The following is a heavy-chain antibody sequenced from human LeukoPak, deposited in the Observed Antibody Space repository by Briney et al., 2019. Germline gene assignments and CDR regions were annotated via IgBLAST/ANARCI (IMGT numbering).Heavy chain of an antibody. Sequence: SETLSLTCAVYGGSFSGYYWSWIRQPPGKGLEWIGEINHSGSTNYNPSLKSRVIISVDTSKNQFSLELNSVTAADTAVYCCARTYYETSGHYLGYWGQGNQVTVSS. CDR1: GGSFSGYY. CDR2: INHSGST. J-gene: IGHJ4*02. V-gene: IGHV4-34*01. D-gene: IGHD3-22*01. CDR3: ARTYYETSGHYLGY.